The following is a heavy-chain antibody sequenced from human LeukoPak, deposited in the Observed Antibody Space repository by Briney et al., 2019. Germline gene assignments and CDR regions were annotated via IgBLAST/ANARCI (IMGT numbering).Heavy chain of an antibody. J-gene: IGHJ4*02. CDR2: IYTSGST. V-gene: IGHV4-61*02. CDR3: AREDMVRGGDY. CDR1: GGSISSGSHY. D-gene: IGHD3-10*01. Sequence: SETLSLTCTVSGGSISSGSHYWSWIRQPAGKGLEWIGRIYTSGSTNYNPSLKSRVTISVDTSKNQFSLKLSSVTAADTAVYYCAREDMVRGGDYWGQGTLVTVSS.